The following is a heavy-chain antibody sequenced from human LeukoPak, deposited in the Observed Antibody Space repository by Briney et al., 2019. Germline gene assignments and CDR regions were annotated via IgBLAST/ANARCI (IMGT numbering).Heavy chain of an antibody. CDR2: ITGSGGST. D-gene: IGHD6-13*01. CDR1: GFTFSNNA. J-gene: IGHJ4*02. Sequence: GGTLRLSCAASGFTFSNNAMTWVRQAPGKGLEWVSAITGSGGSTYYADSVRGRFTISRDNSKNTLYLQMNSLRAEDTAVYYCARGMCSSWYGRGYSFDYWGQGTLVTVSS. V-gene: IGHV3-23*01. CDR3: ARGMCSSWYGRGYSFDY.